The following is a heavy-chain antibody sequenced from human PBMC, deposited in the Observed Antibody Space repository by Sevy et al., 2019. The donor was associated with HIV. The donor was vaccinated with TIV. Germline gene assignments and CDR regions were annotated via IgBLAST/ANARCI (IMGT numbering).Heavy chain of an antibody. Sequence: ASVKVSCKASGYTFTNYHMHWVRQAPGQGLEWMGIINPSAGSTRYAQKFQGRVTMTRDTSTSTVYMELSSLRSEGTAVYFCTRGDCGGDCSPHWFDPWGQGSLVTVSS. CDR1: GYTFTNYH. CDR2: INPSAGST. V-gene: IGHV1-46*03. D-gene: IGHD2-21*01. CDR3: TRGDCGGDCSPHWFDP. J-gene: IGHJ5*02.